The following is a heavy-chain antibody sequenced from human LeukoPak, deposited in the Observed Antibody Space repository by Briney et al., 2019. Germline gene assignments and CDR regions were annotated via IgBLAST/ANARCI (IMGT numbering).Heavy chain of an antibody. D-gene: IGHD6-13*01. CDR3: ARELEYSSSWYDY. J-gene: IGHJ4*02. V-gene: IGHV3-21*01. Sequence: GGSLRLSCAASGFTFSSYSMNWVRQAPGKGLEWVSSISSSSSYIYYADSVKGRFTISRDNVKNSLYLQMNSLRAEDTAVYYCARELEYSSSWYDYWGQGTLVTVSS. CDR2: ISSSSSYI. CDR1: GFTFSSYS.